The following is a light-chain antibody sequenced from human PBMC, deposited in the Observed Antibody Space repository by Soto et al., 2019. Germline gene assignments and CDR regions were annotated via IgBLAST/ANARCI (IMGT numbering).Light chain of an antibody. J-gene: IGKJ3*01. CDR2: AAS. CDR1: QGVMNF. CDR3: QKYSSVPV. Sequence: DIQMTQSPTSLSASVGDRVTITCQASQGVMNFVAWYQQKPGEAPKLLIYAASTLQAGVTSRFSGSGSGTDFILTINRLQDEDVETYSCQKYSSVPVFGPGTKVEIK. V-gene: IGKV1-27*01.